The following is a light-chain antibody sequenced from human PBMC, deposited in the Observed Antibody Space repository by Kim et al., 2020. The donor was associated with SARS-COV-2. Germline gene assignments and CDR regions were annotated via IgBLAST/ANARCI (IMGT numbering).Light chain of an antibody. CDR2: DVS. CDR1: SNDVGGYNY. V-gene: IGLV2-11*01. Sequence: QSALTQPRSVSGSPGQSVTISCTGTSNDVGGYNYVSWYQQHPGKAPKLMIYDVSNRPSGVPDRFSGSESGNTASLTISGLQPEDEADYYCCSYAGSYTVFGGGTQLTVL. CDR3: CSYAGSYTV. J-gene: IGLJ2*01.